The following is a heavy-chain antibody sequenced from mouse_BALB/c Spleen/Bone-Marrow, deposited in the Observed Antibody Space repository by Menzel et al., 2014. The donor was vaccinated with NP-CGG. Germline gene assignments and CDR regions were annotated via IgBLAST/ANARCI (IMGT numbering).Heavy chain of an antibody. Sequence: VQLQQSGAELVKPGASVKISCTATGYTFSSYWIEWVKQRPGHGLEWIGEILPGSGSTNYTEKFKGKATFSADTSSKTAYMQLSSLTSEDSAVYYCARERGYWGQGTLVTVSA. CDR3: ARERGY. V-gene: IGHV1-9*01. CDR2: ILPGSGST. CDR1: GYTFSSYW. J-gene: IGHJ3*01.